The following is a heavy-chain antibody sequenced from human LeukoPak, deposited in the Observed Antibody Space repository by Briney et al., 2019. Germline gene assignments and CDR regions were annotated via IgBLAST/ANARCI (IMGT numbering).Heavy chain of an antibody. Sequence: ASVKVSCKASGYTFTGYYVHWVRQAPGQGLEWMGWINPNSGGSNFARKFQGRVTMTRDTSISTAYMKLSSLRSDDTAVYYCARGTILEPFDIWGQGTMVTVSS. CDR3: ARGTILEPFDI. CDR2: INPNSGGS. D-gene: IGHD3-3*01. CDR1: GYTFTGYY. J-gene: IGHJ3*02. V-gene: IGHV1-2*02.